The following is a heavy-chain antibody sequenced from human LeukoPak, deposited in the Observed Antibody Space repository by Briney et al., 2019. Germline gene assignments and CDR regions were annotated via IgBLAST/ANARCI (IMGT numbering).Heavy chain of an antibody. J-gene: IGHJ5*01. CDR3: AKGGPLWFGEFYS. CDR2: INWNSVSI. D-gene: IGHD3-10*01. CDR1: GFSIDDYA. Sequence: GGSLRLSCAASGFSIDDYAMHWVRQAPGKGLEWVSGINWNSVSIIYADSVKGRLTTTRDNATNTLYLQINSLRGEDTAVYYCAKGGPLWFGEFYSWGQGTLVTVSS. V-gene: IGHV3-9*01.